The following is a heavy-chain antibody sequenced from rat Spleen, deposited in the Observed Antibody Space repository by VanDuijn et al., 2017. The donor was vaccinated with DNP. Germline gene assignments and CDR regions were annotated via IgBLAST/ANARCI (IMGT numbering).Heavy chain of an antibody. CDR1: GYSITSNH. V-gene: IGHV3-1*01. CDR2: ISYSGST. J-gene: IGHJ2*01. D-gene: IGHD1-1*01. CDR3: ARYMISTVVFDY. Sequence: EVQLQESGPGLVKPSQSLSLTCSVTGYSITSNHWGWTRKFPGNKMEWIGHISYSGSTSYNPSLESRISITRDTSKNQFFLQLNSVTTEDTATYYCARYMISTVVFDYWGQGVMVTVSS.